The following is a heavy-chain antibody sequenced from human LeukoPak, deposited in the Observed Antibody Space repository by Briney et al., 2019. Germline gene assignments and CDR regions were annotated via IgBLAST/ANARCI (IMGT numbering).Heavy chain of an antibody. CDR1: GFTFSSYA. V-gene: IGHV3-23*01. CDR3: PKGCASTSCYTSEY. D-gene: IGHD2-2*02. Sequence: GGSLRLSCAASGFTFSSYATSWVRQAPGRGLEWVSTISGSGDSTYYADSVKGRFTISRDNSKNTLYLQMNSLRPEDTAVYYCPKGCASTSCYTSEYWGQGTLVTVSS. J-gene: IGHJ4*02. CDR2: ISGSGDST.